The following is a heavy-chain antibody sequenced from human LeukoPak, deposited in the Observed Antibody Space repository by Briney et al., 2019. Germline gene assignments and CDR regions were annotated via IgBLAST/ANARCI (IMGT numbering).Heavy chain of an antibody. CDR1: GLSFSNAW. V-gene: IGHV3-15*07. CDR2: IKSKIDGGTT. D-gene: IGHD5-24*01. CDR3: TKERYWRDGYNTGYYYGMDV. J-gene: IGHJ6*02. Sequence: PGGSLRLSCAASGLSFSNAWMNWVRQAPGKGLEWVGHIKSKIDGGTTEYAAPVKGRFTISRDDSKNTLYLQINSLKTEDTAVYYCTKERYWRDGYNTGYYYGMDVWGQGTTVTVS.